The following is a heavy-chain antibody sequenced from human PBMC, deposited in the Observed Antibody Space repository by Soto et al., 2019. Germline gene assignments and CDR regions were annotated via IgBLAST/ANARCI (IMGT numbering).Heavy chain of an antibody. CDR3: ARDLPHGRVGATHYFDY. J-gene: IGHJ4*02. V-gene: IGHV1-69*01. D-gene: IGHD1-26*01. CDR2: IIPIFGTA. Sequence: QVQLVQSGAEVKKPGSSVKVSCKASGGTFSSYAISWVRQAPGQGLEWMGGIIPIFGTANYAQKFQGRVTITADESTSTAYMELSSLSSDDTAVYYCARDLPHGRVGATHYFDYWGQGTLVTVSS. CDR1: GGTFSSYA.